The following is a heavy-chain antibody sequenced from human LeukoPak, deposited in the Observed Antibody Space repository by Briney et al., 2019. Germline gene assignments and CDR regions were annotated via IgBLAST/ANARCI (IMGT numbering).Heavy chain of an antibody. D-gene: IGHD3-10*01. J-gene: IGHJ4*02. CDR2: ISGSGGST. CDR1: GFTFSSYA. V-gene: IGHV3-23*01. CDR3: AKAYGSGSYYNVDY. Sequence: GGSLRLSCAASGFTFSSYAMSWVRQAPGKGLEWVSAISGSGGSTYYADSVKGRFTISRDNSKNTLYLQMNSLRAEDTAVYYCAKAYGSGSYYNVDYWGQGTLVTVSS.